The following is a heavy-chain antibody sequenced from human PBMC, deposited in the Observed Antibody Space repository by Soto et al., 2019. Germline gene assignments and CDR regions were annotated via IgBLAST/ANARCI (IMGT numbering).Heavy chain of an antibody. CDR2: INAGGSTT. V-gene: IGHV3-23*03. CDR3: AKAAIWGGGRYYYYYMDV. Sequence: EVQLLESGGGLVQPGGSLRLSCAASGFIFSGYGMTWVRQAPGKGLEWVSIINAGGSTTHYADSVKGRFTISRDDSKNTLYLQMNSMRGDDTDVYYCAKAAIWGGGRYYYYYMDVWGKGTTVTVSS. CDR1: GFIFSGYG. J-gene: IGHJ6*03. D-gene: IGHD2-15*01.